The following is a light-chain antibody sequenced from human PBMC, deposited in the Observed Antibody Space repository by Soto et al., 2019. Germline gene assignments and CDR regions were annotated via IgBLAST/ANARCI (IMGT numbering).Light chain of an antibody. Sequence: QPASVSGSPGQSITLSCTGTGSDVGGYNYVSWYQHHPGNPPKLIIYEVSNRPSGVSSRFSGSRSGNTASLTISGLQAEDEADYYCSSYTSSSTPYVFGTGTKLTVL. CDR3: SSYTSSSTPYV. V-gene: IGLV2-14*01. CDR2: EVS. CDR1: GSDVGGYNY. J-gene: IGLJ1*01.